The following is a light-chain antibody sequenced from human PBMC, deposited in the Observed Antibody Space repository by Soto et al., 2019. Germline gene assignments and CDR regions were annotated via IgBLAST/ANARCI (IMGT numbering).Light chain of an antibody. Sequence: DLVMTQTPLSLSVTPGQSASISCKSSQTLLHSNGKSYLYWYLKKAGQAPQLLIYEVSNRFSGVPERFSGSGSGTEFTLKISRVEAEDVGVYYCLQSLQFPLTFGGGTKVEIK. CDR3: LQSLQFPLT. CDR2: EVS. V-gene: IGKV2D-29*01. J-gene: IGKJ4*01. CDR1: QTLLHSNGKSY.